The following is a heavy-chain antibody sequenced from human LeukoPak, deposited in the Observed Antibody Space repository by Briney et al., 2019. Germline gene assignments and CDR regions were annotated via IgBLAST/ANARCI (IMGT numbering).Heavy chain of an antibody. V-gene: IGHV5-51*01. J-gene: IGHJ4*02. D-gene: IGHD3-3*01. CDR2: IYPGDSDT. Sequence: GESLKISCKGSGYSFTSYWIGWVRQMPGKGLEWMGIIYPGDSDTRYSPSFQGQVTISADKSISTAYLQWSSLKASDTAMYYCARGSVYDFWGVYVGLVYGGQGTLVTVSS. CDR3: ARGSVYDFWGVYVGLVY. CDR1: GYSFTSYW.